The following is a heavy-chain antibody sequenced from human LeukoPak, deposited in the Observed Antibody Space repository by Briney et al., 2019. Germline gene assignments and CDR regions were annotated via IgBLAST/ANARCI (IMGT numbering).Heavy chain of an antibody. CDR1: GFTFSNYW. CDR2: INQDGSEK. D-gene: IGHD6-19*01. V-gene: IGHV3-7*01. J-gene: IGHJ4*02. Sequence: GGSLRLSCAASGFTFSNYWMSWVRQAPGKGLEWVANINQDGSEKYYVDSVKGRFTISRDNARSSLYLQMNSLRVEDTAVYYCARGQGSSGPGIFEYWGQGTLVPVSS. CDR3: ARGQGSSGPGIFEY.